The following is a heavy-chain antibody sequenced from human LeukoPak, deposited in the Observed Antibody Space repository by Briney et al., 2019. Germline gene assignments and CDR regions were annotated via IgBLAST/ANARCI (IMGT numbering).Heavy chain of an antibody. V-gene: IGHV1-46*02. CDR3: ARATRRNDTGRDLDY. J-gene: IGHJ4*02. CDR2: INPSGENK. D-gene: IGHD3-10*01. CDR1: GYSFYNFC. Sequence: GASVKVSCTSSGYSFYNFCMHWVRQAPGQGLEWMGVINPSGENKRYAQKFQGRVTLTRDMSTSTIHMELSRLRSEDKAVYYCARATRRNDTGRDLDYWGQGTLVTVSS.